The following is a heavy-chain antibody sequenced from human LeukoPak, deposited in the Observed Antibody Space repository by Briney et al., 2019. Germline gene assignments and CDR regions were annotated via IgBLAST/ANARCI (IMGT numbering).Heavy chain of an antibody. D-gene: IGHD6-13*01. CDR1: GYTFASYA. CDR3: ARDLEYSSSWYSWFDP. J-gene: IGHJ5*02. CDR2: TNAGNGNT. Sequence: GASVKVSCKASGYTFASYAMHWVRQAPGQRLEWMGWTNAGNGNTKYSQKFQGRVTITRDTSASTAYMELSSLRSEDTAVYYCARDLEYSSSWYSWFDPWGQGTLVTVSS. V-gene: IGHV1-3*01.